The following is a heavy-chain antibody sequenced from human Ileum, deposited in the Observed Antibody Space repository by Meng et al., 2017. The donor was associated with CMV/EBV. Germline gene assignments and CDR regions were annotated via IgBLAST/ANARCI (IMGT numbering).Heavy chain of an antibody. CDR2: STNRANDYTT. Sequence: SGFIFSNHYMDWVRQAPGKGLEWVGSSTNRANDYTTEYAASVRGRFTISRDDSKNSLYLEMNSLRTEDTAVYYCARDIWGYSGTYGAPWGQGTLVTVSS. J-gene: IGHJ5*02. D-gene: IGHD1-26*01. CDR3: ARDIWGYSGTYGAP. V-gene: IGHV3-72*01. CDR1: GFIFSNHY.